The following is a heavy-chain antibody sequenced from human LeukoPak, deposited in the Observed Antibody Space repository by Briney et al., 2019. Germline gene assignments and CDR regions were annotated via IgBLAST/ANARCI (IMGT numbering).Heavy chain of an antibody. CDR2: ISSSGSTR. D-gene: IGHD6-6*01. V-gene: IGHV3-11*04. CDR3: AREYSSSSFDP. CDR1: GFTFSDYY. J-gene: IGHJ5*02. Sequence: PGGSLRLSCAASGFTFSDYYMTWIRQAPGKGLEWVSYISSSGSTRYYADSVKGRFTISRDNAKNSLYLQMNSLRVEDTAVYYCAREYSSSSFDPWGQGTLVTVSS.